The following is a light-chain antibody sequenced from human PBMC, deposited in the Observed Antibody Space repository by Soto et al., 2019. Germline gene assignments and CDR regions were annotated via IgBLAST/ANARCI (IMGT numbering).Light chain of an antibody. CDR2: EVS. V-gene: IGLV2-14*01. CDR1: SSDVGGYNS. CDR3: SSYTGNSPHV. J-gene: IGLJ1*01. Sequence: QSVLTQPASVSGSPGQSITISCTGTSSDVGGYNSVSWYQKNPGKAPKLIIYEVSNRPSGVSNRFSGSKSGNTASLTISGLQAEDEADYYGSSYTGNSPHVFGTGTKVTVL.